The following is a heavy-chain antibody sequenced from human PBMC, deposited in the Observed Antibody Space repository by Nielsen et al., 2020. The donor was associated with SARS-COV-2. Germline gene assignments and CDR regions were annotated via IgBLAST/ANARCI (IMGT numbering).Heavy chain of an antibody. CDR1: GFTFSSYA. V-gene: IGHV3-9*01. J-gene: IGHJ4*02. D-gene: IGHD6-19*01. CDR2: ITWNSGST. Sequence: SLKISCAASGFTFSSYAMSWVRQAPGKGLEWVSGITWNSGSTDYADSVKGRFTISRDNAKNSLYLQMNSLRAEDTALYYCAKENKDSSGWPNWGQGTLVTVSS. CDR3: AKENKDSSGWPN.